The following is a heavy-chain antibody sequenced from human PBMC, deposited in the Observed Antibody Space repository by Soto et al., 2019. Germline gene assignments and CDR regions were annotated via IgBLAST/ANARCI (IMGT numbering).Heavy chain of an antibody. CDR1: GGSISSYY. J-gene: IGHJ6*02. CDR3: ARGSHDFWSGLSRDYYYYGMDV. D-gene: IGHD3-3*01. Sequence: PSETLSLTCTVSGGSISSYYWSWIRQPPGKGLEWIGYIYYSGSTNYNPSLKSRVTISVDTSKNQFSLKLSSVTAADTAVYYCARGSHDFWSGLSRDYYYYGMDVWGQGTTVTVSS. V-gene: IGHV4-59*01. CDR2: IYYSGST.